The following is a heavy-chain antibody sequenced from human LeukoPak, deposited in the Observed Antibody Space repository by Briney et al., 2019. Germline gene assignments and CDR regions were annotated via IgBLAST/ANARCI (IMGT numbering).Heavy chain of an antibody. Sequence: SETLSLTCAVYGGSFSGYYWSWIRQPPGKGLEWIGEISHSGSTNYNPSLKSRVTISVDTSKNQFSLKLSSVTAADTAVYYCARGRGIAVAGNSSFDYWGQGTLVTVSS. CDR1: GGSFSGYY. D-gene: IGHD6-19*01. J-gene: IGHJ4*02. V-gene: IGHV4-34*01. CDR2: ISHSGST. CDR3: ARGRGIAVAGNSSFDY.